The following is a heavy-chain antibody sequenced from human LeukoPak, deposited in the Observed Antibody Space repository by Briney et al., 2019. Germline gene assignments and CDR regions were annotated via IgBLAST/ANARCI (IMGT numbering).Heavy chain of an antibody. V-gene: IGHV3-21*01. CDR1: GFTFSIYS. Sequence: GGSLRLSYASSGFTFSIYSVNWVRQAPGKGLEWVSSISSRSSYIYYAESVRGRFTISRDNAKNSLYLQMNSLRAEDTAVYYCAREGGGIAAGVYYFDYWGQGTLVTVSS. CDR2: ISSRSSYI. J-gene: IGHJ4*02. CDR3: AREGGGIAAGVYYFDY. D-gene: IGHD6-13*01.